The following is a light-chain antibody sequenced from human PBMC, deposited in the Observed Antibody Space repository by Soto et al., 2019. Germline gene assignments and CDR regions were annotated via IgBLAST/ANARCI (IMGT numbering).Light chain of an antibody. CDR1: QSVSSN. J-gene: IGKJ1*01. CDR3: QQYNNWPWT. V-gene: IGKV3-15*01. Sequence: EIVMTQSPATLSVSPGERATLSCRASQSVSSNLAWYQQKPGQAPRLLIYGASTRATGIPARFSGGGSGTDFTLTISSLQYEDFAVYSCQQYNNWPWTFGQGTKVEIK. CDR2: GAS.